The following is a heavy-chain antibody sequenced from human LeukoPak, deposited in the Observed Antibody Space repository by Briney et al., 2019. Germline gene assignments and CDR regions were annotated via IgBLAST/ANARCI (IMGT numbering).Heavy chain of an antibody. CDR3: TRDTGTTGEVKFDP. CDR1: GSSISSGSY. CDR2: ISHSGST. V-gene: IGHV4-38-2*02. D-gene: IGHD4-17*01. Sequence: SETLSLTCTVSGSSISSGSYWGWIRQPPGKGLEWIGSISHSGSTYYNPSLKSRVTISVDTSKNQFSLNLMSVTAADTAVYYCTRDTGTTGEVKFDPWGQGTLVTVSS. J-gene: IGHJ5*02.